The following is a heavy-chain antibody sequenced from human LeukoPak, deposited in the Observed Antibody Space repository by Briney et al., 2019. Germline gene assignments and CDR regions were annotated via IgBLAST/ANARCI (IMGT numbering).Heavy chain of an antibody. CDR2: ISGSGDST. CDR3: ARRSGVAVAGAFDY. D-gene: IGHD6-19*01. Sequence: GGSLRLSCAASGFTFSNYAMRWVRQAPGKGLEWVSGISGSGDSTYYADSVKGRFTISRDNSKNPLYLQMNSLRAEDTAVYFCARRSGVAVAGAFDYWGQGPLVTVSS. V-gene: IGHV3-23*01. CDR1: GFTFSNYA. J-gene: IGHJ4*02.